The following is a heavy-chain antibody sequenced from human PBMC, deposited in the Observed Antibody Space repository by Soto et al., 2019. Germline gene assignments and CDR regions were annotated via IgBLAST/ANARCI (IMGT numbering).Heavy chain of an antibody. V-gene: IGHV4-59*04. CDR3: AAGGGLPRYY. CDR1: GGSITQYY. Sequence: PSETLSLTCTVSGGSITQYYWNWIRQSPGKGLEWIGYIYHSGSTYYNPSLKSRVTISVDRSKNQFSLKLSSVTAADTAVYYCAAGGGLPRYYWGQGTLVTVSS. J-gene: IGHJ4*02. CDR2: IYHSGST. D-gene: IGHD5-12*01.